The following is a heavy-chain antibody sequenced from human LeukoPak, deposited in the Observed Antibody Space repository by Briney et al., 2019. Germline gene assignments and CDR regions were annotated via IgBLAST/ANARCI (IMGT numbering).Heavy chain of an antibody. Sequence: GGSLRLSRAASGFTFSSYSMNWVRQAPGKGLEWMAFIRSDGSNKYYADSVKGRFTISRDNSKNTLYLQMNSLRAEDTAVYYCAKDGYGSGSYDYYYYYMDVWGKGTTVTISS. J-gene: IGHJ6*03. CDR1: GFTFSSYS. CDR2: IRSDGSNK. D-gene: IGHD3-10*01. V-gene: IGHV3-30*02. CDR3: AKDGYGSGSYDYYYYYMDV.